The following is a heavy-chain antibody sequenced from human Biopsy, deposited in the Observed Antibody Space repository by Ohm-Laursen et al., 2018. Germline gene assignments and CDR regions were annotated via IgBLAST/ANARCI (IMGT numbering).Heavy chain of an antibody. D-gene: IGHD1-26*01. J-gene: IGHJ2*01. CDR1: GGSISSYY. CDR2: IYYTGNT. CDR3: ARHAPSYSGSYWRYFDL. V-gene: IGHV4-59*08. Sequence: SQTLSLTCTVSGGSISSYYWSWIRQPPGKGLEWIGYIYYTGNTNYNPSLKSRVTISVDTSMNHLSLGPPSETAADTAVYYCARHAPSYSGSYWRYFDLWGRGTLVTVSS.